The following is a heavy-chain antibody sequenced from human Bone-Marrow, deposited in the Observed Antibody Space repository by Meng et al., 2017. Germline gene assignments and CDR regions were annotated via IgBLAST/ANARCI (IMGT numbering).Heavy chain of an antibody. V-gene: IGHV1-2*06. D-gene: IGHD6-13*01. CDR3: ARDEDISAAGKLFGDY. Sequence: QGQLVKSGAGGKSPGAAVKLSGKPSGYTFAAYWIHWLRQAPGQGLEWMGRIDPNNDHTQYAQNFQGRVTMTSDTSISTVYMELNGLRSDDTAVYYCARDEDISAAGKLFGDYWGQGTLVTVSS. CDR1: GYTFAAYW. CDR2: IDPNNDHT. J-gene: IGHJ4*02.